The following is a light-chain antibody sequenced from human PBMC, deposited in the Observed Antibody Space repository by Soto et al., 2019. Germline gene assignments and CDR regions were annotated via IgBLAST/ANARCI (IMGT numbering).Light chain of an antibody. CDR1: SSDVGGYNY. J-gene: IGLJ3*02. V-gene: IGLV2-14*01. CDR3: FSYTTSSTLV. Sequence: QSALSQPASVSGSPGQSITISCSGTSSDVGGYNYVSWYQQHPAKAPKLMIYEVSNRPSGVSHRFSGSKSGNTASLTISGLQAEDEADYYCFSYTTSSTLVFGGGTKLTVL. CDR2: EVS.